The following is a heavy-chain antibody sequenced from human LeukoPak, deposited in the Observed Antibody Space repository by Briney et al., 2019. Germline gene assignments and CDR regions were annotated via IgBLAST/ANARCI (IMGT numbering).Heavy chain of an antibody. Sequence: SETLSLTCTVSGYSMSSGYYWGWIRQPPGKGLEWIGSIYHSGSTYYNPSLESRVTISVHTSKNQFSMKQTSVTAADTAVYYCARGGGNGGGWVGHIYYMDVWGKGTTVTVSS. D-gene: IGHD4-23*01. V-gene: IGHV4-38-2*02. CDR2: IYHSGST. CDR3: ARGGGNGGGWVGHIYYMDV. J-gene: IGHJ6*03. CDR1: GYSMSSGYY.